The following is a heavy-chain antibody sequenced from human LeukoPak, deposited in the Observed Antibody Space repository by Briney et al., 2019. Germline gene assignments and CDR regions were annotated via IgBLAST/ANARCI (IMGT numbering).Heavy chain of an antibody. J-gene: IGHJ4*02. CDR3: ARDHPSVYRSSSRYYFDY. Sequence: ASVKVSCKASGYTFTDYDINWVRQATGQGLEWMGWMNPNTYNTGYAQKFQGRVTITTDESTSTAYMELSSLRSEDTAVYYCARDHPSVYRSSSRYYFDYWGQGTLVTVSS. CDR1: GYTFTDYD. D-gene: IGHD6-6*01. V-gene: IGHV1-8*01. CDR2: MNPNTYNT.